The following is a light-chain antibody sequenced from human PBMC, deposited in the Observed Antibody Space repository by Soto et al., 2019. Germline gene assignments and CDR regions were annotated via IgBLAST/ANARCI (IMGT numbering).Light chain of an antibody. J-gene: IGLJ1*01. Sequence: QSALTQPASVSGSPGQSITISCTGTSIRVGGYNRVSWYQQYPDKAPKLMIFDVNTRPSGVSNRFSGSKSGNTASLTISGLQAEDEADYYCSSYKSSSTLPYVFGTGTKVTVL. V-gene: IGLV2-14*01. CDR2: DVN. CDR1: SIRVGGYNR. CDR3: SSYKSSSTLPYV.